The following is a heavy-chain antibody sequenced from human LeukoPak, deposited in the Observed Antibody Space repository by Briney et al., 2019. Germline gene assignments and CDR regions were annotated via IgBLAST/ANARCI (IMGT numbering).Heavy chain of an antibody. J-gene: IGHJ5*02. CDR3: ARDSSVYYYGSGSYLT. Sequence: SGGSLRLSCAASGFTVSSNYMSWVRQAPGKGLEWVSYISSSGSTIYYADSVKGRFTISRDNAKNSLYLQMNSLRAEDTAVYYCARDSSVYYYGSGSYLTWGQGTLVTVSS. CDR1: GFTVSSNY. CDR2: ISSSGSTI. D-gene: IGHD3-10*01. V-gene: IGHV3-48*03.